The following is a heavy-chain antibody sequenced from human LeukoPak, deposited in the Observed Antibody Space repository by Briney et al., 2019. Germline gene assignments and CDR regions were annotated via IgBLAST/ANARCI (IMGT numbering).Heavy chain of an antibody. CDR2: ISYDGTNK. V-gene: IGHV3-33*01. CDR1: GFTFSSYG. D-gene: IGHD1-14*01. J-gene: IGHJ4*02. Sequence: PGGSLRLSCAASGFTFSSYGIHWVRQAPGKGLEWVALISYDGTNKYYADSVKGRFTISRDNSKNTLYLQMNSLRAEDTAVYYCARDRGTRVLDYWGQGTLVTVSS. CDR3: ARDRGTRVLDY.